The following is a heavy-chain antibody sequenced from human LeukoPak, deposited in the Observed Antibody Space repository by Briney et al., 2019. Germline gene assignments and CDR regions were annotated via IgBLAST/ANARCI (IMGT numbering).Heavy chain of an antibody. D-gene: IGHD3-10*01. CDR1: GGPIRGGDYY. CDR2: IYYRGIP. Sequence: SGTLSLTYTVSGGPIRGGDYYWRWIRQTPGKGLEWIGYIYYRGIPYYNPSLRSRVTISRDTSKNQFSLRLSSVTAADTAVYYCARDADLGSEVWGPGTLVTVPS. J-gene: IGHJ4*02. CDR3: ARDADLGSEV. V-gene: IGHV4-30-4*01.